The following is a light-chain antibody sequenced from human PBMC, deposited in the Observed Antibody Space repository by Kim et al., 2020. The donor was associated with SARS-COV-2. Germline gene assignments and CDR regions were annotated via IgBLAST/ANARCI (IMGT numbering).Light chain of an antibody. Sequence: QSITISCPGTSSDVGSYNLVSWDQQHPGKAPKLMIYEGSKRPSGVSNRFSGSKSGNTPSLTISGLQAEDEADYYCYSYAGSSTFVVFGGGTQLTVL. V-gene: IGLV2-23*03. CDR3: YSYAGSSTFVV. CDR1: SSDVGSYNL. CDR2: EGS. J-gene: IGLJ2*01.